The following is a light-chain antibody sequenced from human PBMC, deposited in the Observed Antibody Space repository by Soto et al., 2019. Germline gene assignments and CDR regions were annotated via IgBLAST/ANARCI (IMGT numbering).Light chain of an antibody. V-gene: IGKV1-5*03. J-gene: IGKJ1*01. Sequence: DIQMTQSPSTLSASVGYRVTITCRASQSISSWLAWYQQKPGKAPKLLIYKASTLQSGVPSRFSGSGSGTEFTLAISSLQPDDSATYYCQQYNDNWTFGQGTKVDIK. CDR1: QSISSW. CDR2: KAS. CDR3: QQYNDNWT.